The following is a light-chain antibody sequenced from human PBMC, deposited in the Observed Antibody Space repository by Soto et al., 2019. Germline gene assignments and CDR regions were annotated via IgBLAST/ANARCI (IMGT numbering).Light chain of an antibody. CDR3: QSYDSSLSGFWV. V-gene: IGLV1-40*01. J-gene: IGLJ3*02. Sequence: QSVLTQPPSVSGAPGQRVTISCTGSSSNIGAGYDVHWYQQFSGTSPKPLIYGNDNRPSGVPDRFSGSKSGTSASLAITGLLAEDEADYYCQSYDSSLSGFWVFGGGTQLTVL. CDR2: GND. CDR1: SSNIGAGYD.